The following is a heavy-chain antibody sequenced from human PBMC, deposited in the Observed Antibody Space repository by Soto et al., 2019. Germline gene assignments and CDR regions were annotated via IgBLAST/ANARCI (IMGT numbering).Heavy chain of an antibody. V-gene: IGHV2-70*11. CDR1: GFSLSTSGMC. CDR3: ARIYCSGGSCYPGAFDI. J-gene: IGHJ3*02. Sequence: GPTLVNPTQTLTLTCTFSGFSLSTSGMCVSWIRQPPGKALEWLARIDWDDDKYYSTSLKTRLTISKDTSKNQVVLTMTNMDPVDTATYYCARIYCSGGSCYPGAFDIWGQGTMVTVSS. CDR2: IDWDDDK. D-gene: IGHD2-15*01.